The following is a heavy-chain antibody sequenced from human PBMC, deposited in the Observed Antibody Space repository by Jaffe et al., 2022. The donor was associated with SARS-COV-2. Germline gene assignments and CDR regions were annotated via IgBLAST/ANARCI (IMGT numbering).Heavy chain of an antibody. Sequence: EVQLVESGGGLVQPGGSLKLSCAASGFTFSGSAMHWVRQASGKGLEWVGRIRSKANSYATAYAASVKGRFTISRDDSKNTAYLQMNSLKTEDTAVYYCTRHHHDYGDYGALSWFDPWGQGTLVTVSS. CDR1: GFTFSGSA. CDR3: TRHHHDYGDYGALSWFDP. CDR2: IRSKANSYAT. J-gene: IGHJ5*02. V-gene: IGHV3-73*02. D-gene: IGHD4-17*01.